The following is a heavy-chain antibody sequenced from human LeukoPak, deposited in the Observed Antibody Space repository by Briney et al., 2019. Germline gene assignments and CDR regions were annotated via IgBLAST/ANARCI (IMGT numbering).Heavy chain of an antibody. Sequence: SETLSLTCAVYGGSFSSYYWSWIRQPPGKGLEWIGYIYYSGSTNYNPSLKSRVTISVDTSKNQFSLKLSSVTAADTAVYYCARTGRIAAAGFGFDYWGQGTLVTVSS. J-gene: IGHJ4*02. CDR3: ARTGRIAAAGFGFDY. CDR1: GGSFSSYY. D-gene: IGHD6-13*01. CDR2: IYYSGST. V-gene: IGHV4-59*08.